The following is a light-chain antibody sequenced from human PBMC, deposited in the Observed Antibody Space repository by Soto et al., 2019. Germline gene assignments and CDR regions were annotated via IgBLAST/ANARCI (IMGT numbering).Light chain of an antibody. CDR2: GIS. J-gene: IGKJ2*01. V-gene: IGKV3-20*01. CDR1: QSVSNSY. CDR3: QQYNTWPPYT. Sequence: ESVLTQSPGTLSLSPGERATLSCRVSQSVSNSYFAWYQQKPGQAPRLLIYGISSRATGIPDRFSGSGSGTEFTLTISSLQSEDFAVYYCQQYNTWPPYTFGQGTKLDIK.